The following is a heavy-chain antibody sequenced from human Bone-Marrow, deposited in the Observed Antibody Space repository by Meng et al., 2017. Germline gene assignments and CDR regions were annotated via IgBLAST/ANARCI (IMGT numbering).Heavy chain of an antibody. CDR1: ELNSSSCG. CDR3: ARDPDPNPYSGSYYPI. J-gene: IGHJ3*02. Sequence: GGSLRLSCVASELNSSSCGMHWVRQAPGKGLEWVTFISYHGSDKNYADSVKGRFTISRDNSKNTLFLQMNSLRGEDTAVYYCARDPDPNPYSGSYYPIWGQGTMVTVSS. CDR2: ISYHGSDK. V-gene: IGHV3-30*01. D-gene: IGHD1-26*01.